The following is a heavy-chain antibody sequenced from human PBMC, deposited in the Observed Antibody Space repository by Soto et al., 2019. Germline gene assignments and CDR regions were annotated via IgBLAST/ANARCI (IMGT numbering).Heavy chain of an antibody. J-gene: IGHJ4*02. V-gene: IGHV3-74*01. CDR3: ARDRAPYYYDSSGYYPIDY. D-gene: IGHD3-22*01. Sequence: GGSLRLSCAASGFTFSSYWMHWVRQAPGKGLVWVSRINSDGSSTSYADSVKGRFTISRDNAKNTLYLQMNSLRAEDTAVYYCARDRAPYYYDSSGYYPIDYWGQGTLVTVSS. CDR2: INSDGSST. CDR1: GFTFSSYW.